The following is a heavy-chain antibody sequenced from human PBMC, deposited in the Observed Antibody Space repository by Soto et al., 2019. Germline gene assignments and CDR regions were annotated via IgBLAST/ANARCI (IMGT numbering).Heavy chain of an antibody. Sequence: PGGSLRLSCAASGFIFSNAWMNWVRQAPGKGLEWVGRIKSKADGGTTEYAASVKGRFTISRDDSKSIAYLQMNSLKTEDTAVYYCTRDRWSDSGYDYFDYWGQGTLVTVSS. J-gene: IGHJ4*02. D-gene: IGHD5-12*01. CDR3: TRDRWSDSGYDYFDY. CDR2: IKSKADGGTT. V-gene: IGHV3-15*07. CDR1: GFIFSNAW.